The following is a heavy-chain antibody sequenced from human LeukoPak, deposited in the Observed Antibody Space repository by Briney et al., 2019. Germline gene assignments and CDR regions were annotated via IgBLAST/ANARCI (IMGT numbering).Heavy chain of an antibody. CDR1: GGIFSSYA. Sequence: GASVKVSCKASGGIFSSYAISWVRQAPGQGLEWMGGIIPIFGTANYAQKFQGRVTITTDESTSTAYMELSSLRSEDTAVYYCARAGERLESYNWFDPWGQGTLVTVSS. J-gene: IGHJ5*02. V-gene: IGHV1-69*05. CDR3: ARAGERLESYNWFDP. CDR2: IIPIFGTA. D-gene: IGHD3-3*01.